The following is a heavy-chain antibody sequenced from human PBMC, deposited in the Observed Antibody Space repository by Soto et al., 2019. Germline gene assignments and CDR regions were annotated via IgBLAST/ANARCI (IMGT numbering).Heavy chain of an antibody. CDR2: INPKSGGT. CDR1: GHSFTDYH. D-gene: IGHD3-3*01. CDR3: ARDPVTIFSYYYGMDV. J-gene: IGHJ6*02. Sequence: ASVKVSCKASGHSFTDYHIHWVRQAPGQGLEWLGRINPKSGGTSTAQKFQGWVTMTTDTSISTASMELTRLTSDDTAIYYCARDPVTIFSYYYGMDVWGQGTTVTVSS. V-gene: IGHV1-2*04.